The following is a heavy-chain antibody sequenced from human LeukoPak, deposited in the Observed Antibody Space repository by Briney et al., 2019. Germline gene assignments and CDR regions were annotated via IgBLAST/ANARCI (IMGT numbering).Heavy chain of an antibody. CDR2: IYTGGST. CDR1: GFTISSNY. V-gene: IGHV3-66*04. J-gene: IGHJ6*02. D-gene: IGHD3-22*01. CDR3: ARPAQDSSGYPVYYYGMDV. Sequence: QPGGSLRLSCAASGFTISSNYMSWVRQAPGKGLEWVSVIYTGGSTYYADSVKGRFTISRDSSKNTLYLQMISLRVEDTAVYYCARPAQDSSGYPVYYYGMDVWGQGTTVTVSS.